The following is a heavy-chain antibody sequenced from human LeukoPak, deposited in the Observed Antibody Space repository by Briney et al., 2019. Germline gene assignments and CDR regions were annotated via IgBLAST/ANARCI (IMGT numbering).Heavy chain of an antibody. J-gene: IGHJ6*03. CDR2: ISSSSSYI. V-gene: IGHV3-21*01. Sequence: WGSLRLSCAASGFTFSSYSMNWVRQAPGKGLEWVSSISSSSSYIYYADSVKGRFTISRDNAKNSLYLQMNSLRAEDTAVYYCARTYYDFWSGWTNYYYYYMDVWGKGTTVTVSS. CDR1: GFTFSSYS. CDR3: ARTYYDFWSGWTNYYYYYMDV. D-gene: IGHD3-3*01.